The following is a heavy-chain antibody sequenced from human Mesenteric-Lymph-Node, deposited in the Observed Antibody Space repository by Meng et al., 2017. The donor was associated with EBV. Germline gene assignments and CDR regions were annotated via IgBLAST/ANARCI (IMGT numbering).Heavy chain of an antibody. D-gene: IGHD6-19*01. V-gene: IGHV3-30-3*01. CDR2: MSSDGSNK. CDR1: GFTFSTYA. CDR3: ASEGLAVSGELDY. J-gene: IGHJ4*02. Sequence: QVQLVESGGGVVQPGRSLGLSCSVSGFTFSTYAMHWVRQAPGKGLQWLGVMSSDGSNKFYADSVKGRFTISRDNSKNTLYLQMNSLRTEDTALYYCASEGLAVSGELDYWGQGTLVTVSS.